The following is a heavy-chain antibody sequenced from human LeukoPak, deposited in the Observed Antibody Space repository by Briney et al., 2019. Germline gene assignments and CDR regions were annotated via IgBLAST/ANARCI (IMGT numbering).Heavy chain of an antibody. V-gene: IGHV1-2*02. Sequence: ASVKVSCKASGYTFTGYYMHWVRQAPGQGLEWMGWINPNSGGTNYAQKFQGRVTMTRDTSISTAYMELSRLRSDDTAVYYCARGGYSSSWSHEYFYMDVWGKGTTVTVSS. CDR3: ARGGYSSSWSHEYFYMDV. J-gene: IGHJ6*03. D-gene: IGHD6-13*01. CDR2: INPNSGGT. CDR1: GYTFTGYY.